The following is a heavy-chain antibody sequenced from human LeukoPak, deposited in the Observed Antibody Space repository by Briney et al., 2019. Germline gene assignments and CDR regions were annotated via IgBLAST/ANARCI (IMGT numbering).Heavy chain of an antibody. V-gene: IGHV3-30*18. CDR3: AKVSHPNYGDYDPSNYFDY. CDR1: GFTFSSYG. J-gene: IGHJ4*02. Sequence: GGSLRLSCAASGFTFSSYGMHWVRQAPGKGLEWVAVISYDGSNKYYADSVKGRFTISRDNSKNTLYLQMNSLRAEDTAVYYCAKVSHPNYGDYDPSNYFDYWGQGTLVTVSS. CDR2: ISYDGSNK. D-gene: IGHD4-17*01.